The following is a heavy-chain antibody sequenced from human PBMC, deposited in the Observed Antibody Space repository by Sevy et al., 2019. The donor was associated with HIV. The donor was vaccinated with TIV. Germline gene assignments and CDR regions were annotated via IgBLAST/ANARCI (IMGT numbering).Heavy chain of an antibody. D-gene: IGHD1-26*01. CDR1: GFTFSTYA. CDR3: ANDQATIVGDSFDI. V-gene: IGHV3-23*01. CDR2: ISGGDSST. Sequence: GGSLRLSCAASGFTFSTYAMSWVRQAPGKGLGWVSAISGGDSSTYYADSVKGRFTISRDNSKNTLYLQMNSLRAEDTAVYYCANDQATIVGDSFDIWGQGTMVTVSS. J-gene: IGHJ3*02.